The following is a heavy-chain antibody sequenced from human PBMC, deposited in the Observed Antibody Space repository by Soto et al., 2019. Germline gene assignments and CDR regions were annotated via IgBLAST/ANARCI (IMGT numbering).Heavy chain of an antibody. CDR3: AKDLRYIDWFDNYLDY. D-gene: IGHD3-9*01. Sequence: GGSLRLPCAASGFTFSSYAMSWVRQAQGKGLEWVSAISGSGGSTYYADSVKGRFTISRDNSKNTLYLQMNSLRAEDTAVYYCAKDLRYIDWFDNYLDYWGQGTLDTAPQ. CDR2: ISGSGGST. V-gene: IGHV3-23*01. J-gene: IGHJ4*02. CDR1: GFTFSSYA.